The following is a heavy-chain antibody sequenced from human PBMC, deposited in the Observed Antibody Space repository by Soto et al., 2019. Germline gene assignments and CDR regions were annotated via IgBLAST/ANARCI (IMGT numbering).Heavy chain of an antibody. D-gene: IGHD6-6*01. CDR1: GFTFSSYG. CDR2: IWYDGSNK. Sequence: QVQLVESGGGVVQPGRSLRLSCEASGFTFSSYGMHWVRQAPGKGLEWVAVIWYDGSNKYYADSVKGRFTISRDNSKNTLYLQMNSLRAEDTAVYYCARQRQLDYQFDYWGQGTLVTVSS. V-gene: IGHV3-33*01. CDR3: ARQRQLDYQFDY. J-gene: IGHJ4*02.